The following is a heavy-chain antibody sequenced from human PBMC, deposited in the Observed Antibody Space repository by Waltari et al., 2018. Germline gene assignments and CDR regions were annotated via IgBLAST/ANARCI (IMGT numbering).Heavy chain of an antibody. CDR2: ISNSGDTV. J-gene: IGHJ5*02. CDR3: ARGSVANP. CDR1: GFIFSDFY. D-gene: IGHD6-19*01. V-gene: IGHV3-11*04. Sequence: QAQLVESGGGLVRPGGSLRLSCTAAGFIFSDFYMSWIRQPPGKGLEWIAYISNSGDTVYYADSVKGRFAVSRDNADNSMFLQMNSLMGNDTAVYYCARGSVANPWGQGALVVVSS.